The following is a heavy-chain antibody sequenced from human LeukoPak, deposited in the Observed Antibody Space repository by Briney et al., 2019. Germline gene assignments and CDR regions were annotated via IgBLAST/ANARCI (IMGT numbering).Heavy chain of an antibody. D-gene: IGHD4-17*01. CDR3: ASLYGDYLDY. CDR1: GYSISSGYY. J-gene: IGHJ4*02. V-gene: IGHV4-38-2*01. CDR2: IYHSGST. Sequence: SETLSLTCAVSGYSISSGYYWGWIRQPPGNGLEWIGSIYHSGSTYYNPSLKSRVTISVDTSKNQFSLKLSSVTAADTAVYYCASLYGDYLDYWGQGTLVTVSS.